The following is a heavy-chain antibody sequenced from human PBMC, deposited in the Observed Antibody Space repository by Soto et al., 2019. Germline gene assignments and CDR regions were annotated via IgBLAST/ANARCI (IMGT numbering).Heavy chain of an antibody. D-gene: IGHD3-22*01. J-gene: IGHJ4*02. CDR2: IYYSGST. Sequence: SETLSLTCTVSGGSISSYYWSWIRQPPGKGLEWIGYIYYSGSTNYNPSLKGRVTISVDTSKNQFSLKLSSVTAADTAVYYCARMLSGYYDYWGQGTLVTVSS. CDR1: GGSISSYY. V-gene: IGHV4-59*01. CDR3: ARMLSGYYDY.